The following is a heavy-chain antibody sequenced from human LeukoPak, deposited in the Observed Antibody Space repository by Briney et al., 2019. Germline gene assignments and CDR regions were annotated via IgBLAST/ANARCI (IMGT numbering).Heavy chain of an antibody. CDR3: ARDLYSSGDY. V-gene: IGHV3-74*01. D-gene: IGHD6-19*01. J-gene: IGHJ4*02. CDR2: MNVDGSST. Sequence: GGSLRLSCAASGFTFSRYWMHWVRQAPGKGLVWVSRMNVDGSSTDYADSVKGRFTISRDNAKNTLYLQMNSLRAEDTAVYYCARDLYSSGDYLGQGTLVTVSS. CDR1: GFTFSRYW.